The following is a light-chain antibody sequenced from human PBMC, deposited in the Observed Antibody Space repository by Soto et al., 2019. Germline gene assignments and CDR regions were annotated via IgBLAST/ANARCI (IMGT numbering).Light chain of an antibody. J-gene: IGKJ1*01. CDR1: QSVSSN. CDR3: QQYGSLSWT. Sequence: EIVMTQSPATLSVSPGERATLSCRASQSVSSNLAWYQQKPGQAPRLLIYGASGRATGIPDRFSGSGSGTDFTLTISRLEPEDFAVYYCQQYGSLSWTFGQGTKVGIK. V-gene: IGKV3-20*01. CDR2: GAS.